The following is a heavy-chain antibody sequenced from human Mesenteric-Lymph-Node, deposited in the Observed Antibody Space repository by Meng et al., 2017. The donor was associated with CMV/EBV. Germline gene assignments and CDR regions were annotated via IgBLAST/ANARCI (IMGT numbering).Heavy chain of an antibody. V-gene: IGHV1-18*01. CDR1: GYTFTSYG. CDR3: ARVLTGDGCYFDY. Sequence: CKASGYTFTSYGITWVRQAPGQGLEWMGWISAFNGNTNSAQQFQGRVTMTTDTSTSTGYMELRSLRSDDTAVYYCARVLTGDGCYFDYWGQGTLVTVSS. CDR2: ISAFNGNT. D-gene: IGHD7-27*01. J-gene: IGHJ4*02.